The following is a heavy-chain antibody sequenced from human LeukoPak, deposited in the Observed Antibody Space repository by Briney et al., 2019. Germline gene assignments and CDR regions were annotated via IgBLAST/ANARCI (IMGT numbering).Heavy chain of an antibody. CDR1: GFTFSSYA. J-gene: IGHJ6*02. D-gene: IGHD2-2*01. Sequence: GGSLRLSCAASGFTFSSYAMHRVRQAPGKGLEWVAVISYDGSNKYYADSVKGRFTISRDNSKNTLYLQMNSLRAEDTAVYYCARDTGYCSSTSCSGDGMDVWGQGTTVTVSS. CDR2: ISYDGSNK. V-gene: IGHV3-30-3*01. CDR3: ARDTGYCSSTSCSGDGMDV.